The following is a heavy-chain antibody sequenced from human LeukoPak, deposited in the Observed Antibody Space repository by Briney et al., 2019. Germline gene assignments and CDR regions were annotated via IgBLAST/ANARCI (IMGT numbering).Heavy chain of an antibody. V-gene: IGHV3-30*18. J-gene: IGHJ4*02. Sequence: PGRSLRLSCAASGFTFSSYGMHWVRQAPGKGLEWVAVISYDGSNKYYADSEKGRFTISRDNSKNTLYLQMNSLRAEDTAVYYCAKVSYYDILTGYYAPPDYWGQGTLVTVSS. CDR1: GFTFSSYG. CDR3: AKVSYYDILTGYYAPPDY. D-gene: IGHD3-9*01. CDR2: ISYDGSNK.